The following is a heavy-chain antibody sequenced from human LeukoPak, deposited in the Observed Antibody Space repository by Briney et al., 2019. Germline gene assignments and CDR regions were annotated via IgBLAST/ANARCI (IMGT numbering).Heavy chain of an antibody. CDR3: ARETGYSRRASIWYYYYMDV. CDR2: IIPIFGTA. V-gene: IGHV1-69*05. D-gene: IGHD6-13*01. Sequence: SVKVSCKASGGTFSSYAISWVRQAPGQGLEWMGRIIPIFGTAYYAQKFQGRVTITTDESTSTAYMELSSLRSEDTAVYYCARETGYSRRASIWYYYYMDVWGKGTTVTVSS. CDR1: GGTFSSYA. J-gene: IGHJ6*03.